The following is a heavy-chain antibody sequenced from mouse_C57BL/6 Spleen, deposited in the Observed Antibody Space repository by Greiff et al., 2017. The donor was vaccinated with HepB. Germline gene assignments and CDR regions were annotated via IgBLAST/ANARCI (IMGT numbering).Heavy chain of an antibody. CDR1: GFTFSSYA. CDR3: AEATTVGDKGWYFDV. CDR2: ISDGGSYT. V-gene: IGHV5-4*03. J-gene: IGHJ1*03. D-gene: IGHD1-1*01. Sequence: EVKLEESGGGLVKPGGSLKLSCAASGFTFSSYAMSWVRQTPEKRLEWVATISDGGSYTYYPDNVKGRFTISRDHAKNNQYLQMSHLKSEDTAMYYCAEATTVGDKGWYFDVWGTGTTVTVSS.